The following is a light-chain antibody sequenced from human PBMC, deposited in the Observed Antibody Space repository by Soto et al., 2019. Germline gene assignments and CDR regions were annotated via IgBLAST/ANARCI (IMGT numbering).Light chain of an antibody. CDR3: QQLNSYPIT. J-gene: IGKJ5*01. Sequence: DIQMTQSPSSLSASVGDRVTMTCRASQSISSYLNWYQQKPGKAPKLLIYAASTLQSGVPSRFSGSGSGTDFTLTISSLQSEDFATYYCQQLNSYPITFGQGTRLEIK. CDR2: AAS. CDR1: QSISSY. V-gene: IGKV1-9*01.